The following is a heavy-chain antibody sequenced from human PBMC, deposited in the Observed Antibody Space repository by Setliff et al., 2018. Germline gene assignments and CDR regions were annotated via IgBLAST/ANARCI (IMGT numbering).Heavy chain of an antibody. D-gene: IGHD6-19*01. CDR3: AKGESRWLAPGDAFDI. CDR1: GYTFTSYG. CDR2: ISVYNGKT. Sequence: ASVKVSCKASGYTFTSYGFSWVRQAPGQGLEWMGWISVYNGKTKYAQKLQGRVTMTTDTSTSTAYMELSSLRSEDTAVYYCAKGESRWLAPGDAFDIWGQGTMVTVSS. J-gene: IGHJ3*02. V-gene: IGHV1-18*01.